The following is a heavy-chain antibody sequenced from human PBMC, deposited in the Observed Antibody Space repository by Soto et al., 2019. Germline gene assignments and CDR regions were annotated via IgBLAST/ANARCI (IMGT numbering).Heavy chain of an antibody. CDR3: ARERGYCSGGSCLKTRHYYMDV. D-gene: IGHD2-15*01. CDR2: INHSGST. CDR1: GGSFSGYY. Sequence: ETLSLTCAVYGGSFSGYYWSWIRQPPGKGLEWIGEINHSGSTNYNPSLKSRVTISVDTSKNQFSLKLSSVTAADTAVYYCARERGYCSGGSCLKTRHYYMDVWGKGTTVS. J-gene: IGHJ6*03. V-gene: IGHV4-34*01.